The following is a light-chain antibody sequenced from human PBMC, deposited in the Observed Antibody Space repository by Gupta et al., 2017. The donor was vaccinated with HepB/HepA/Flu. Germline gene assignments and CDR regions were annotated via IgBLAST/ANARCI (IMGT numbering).Light chain of an antibody. CDR2: GAY. Sequence: EIVMTQSPVTLSLSPGERATLSCRASQSVSSGHLAWYQQKPGQAPRLIIYGAYSRAIGITVRCSGSGWAKDFTLTSSRRENEDCAGYYWHQDSSSVTFGQGTLMDIK. CDR1: QSVSSGH. CDR3: HQDSSSVT. V-gene: IGKV3-20*01. J-gene: IGKJ5*01.